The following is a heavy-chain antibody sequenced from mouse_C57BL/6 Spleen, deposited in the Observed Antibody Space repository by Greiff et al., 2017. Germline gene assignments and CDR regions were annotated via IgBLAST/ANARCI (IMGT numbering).Heavy chain of an antibody. J-gene: IGHJ4*01. Sequence: VKLQESGPELVKPGASVKISCKASGYAFSSSWMNWVKQRPGKGLEWIGRIYPGDGDTNYNGKFKGKATLTADKSSSTAYMQLSSLTSEDSAVYFCAIYYGSSYPYAMDYWGQGTSVTVSS. CDR1: GYAFSSSW. CDR3: AIYYGSSYPYAMDY. CDR2: IYPGDGDT. D-gene: IGHD1-1*01. V-gene: IGHV1-82*01.